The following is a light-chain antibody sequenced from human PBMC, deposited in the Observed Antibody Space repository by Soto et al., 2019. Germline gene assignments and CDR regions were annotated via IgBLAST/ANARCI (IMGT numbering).Light chain of an antibody. CDR3: QQLKSYPQT. V-gene: IGKV1-9*01. CDR1: QDIDIS. J-gene: IGKJ1*01. CDR2: AAS. Sequence: GDRVTITCRASQDIDISLAWFQQRPGKAPKVLIYAASGLVTGVPPTFSGSGSGTEFTLTISSLQPEDFATYYCQQLKSYPQTFGQGTKVDTK.